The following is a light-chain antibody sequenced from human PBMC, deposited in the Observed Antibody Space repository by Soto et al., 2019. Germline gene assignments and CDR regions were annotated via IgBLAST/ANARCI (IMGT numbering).Light chain of an antibody. CDR2: AVR. CDR1: NSDVGRYNS. V-gene: IGLV2-11*01. J-gene: IGLJ3*02. CDR3: FSYTANDNWV. Sequence: QSALTQPHSVSGSPGQSVTISCTGTNSDVGRYNSVSWYHQLPGKAPQLIISAVRQRPSGVPDRFSGSKSGNTASLTISGLQTDDEADYFCFSYTANDNWVFGGGTKLTVL.